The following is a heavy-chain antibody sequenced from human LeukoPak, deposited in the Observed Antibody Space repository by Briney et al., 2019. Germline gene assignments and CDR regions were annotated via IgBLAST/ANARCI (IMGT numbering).Heavy chain of an antibody. J-gene: IGHJ4*02. CDR2: IKQDGSEK. V-gene: IGHV3-7*03. CDR3: ARTLMGGGALDY. Sequence: PGGSLRLSCAASGFTFSSYAMSWVRQAPGKGLEWVANIKQDGSEKYYVDSVKGRFTISRDNAKNSLFLQMNSLRAEDTAVYYCARTLMGGGALDYWGQGTLVTVSS. D-gene: IGHD3-10*01. CDR1: GFTFSSYA.